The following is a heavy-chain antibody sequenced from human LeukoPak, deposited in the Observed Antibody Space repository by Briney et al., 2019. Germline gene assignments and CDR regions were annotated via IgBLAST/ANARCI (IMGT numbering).Heavy chain of an antibody. D-gene: IGHD2-2*03. CDR3: AKDSHWILFDD. CDR2: IGGSGTRT. J-gene: IGHJ4*02. CDR1: GFTFTAYG. V-gene: IGHV3-23*01. Sequence: GGSLRLSCSASGFTFTAYGMNWVRQAPGKGLEWVSGIGGSGTRTYYADSVKGRFTISRDNSKNTLYLQMNSLRDEDTAVYYCAKDSHWILFDDWGQGTLVTVSS.